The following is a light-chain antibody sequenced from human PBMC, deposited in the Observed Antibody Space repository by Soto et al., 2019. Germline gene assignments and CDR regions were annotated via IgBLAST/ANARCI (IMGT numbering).Light chain of an antibody. Sequence: EIVLTQSPATLSSFPGDRVTLSCRASQYINTRLAWYQHRPGQAPRLLIYQTSIRAAGIPATFSGSGSGTEFSLTISSLQSEDFAVYYCQQYNNWPAITLGQGTRLEI. J-gene: IGKJ5*01. CDR1: QYINTR. CDR2: QTS. V-gene: IGKV3D-15*01. CDR3: QQYNNWPAIT.